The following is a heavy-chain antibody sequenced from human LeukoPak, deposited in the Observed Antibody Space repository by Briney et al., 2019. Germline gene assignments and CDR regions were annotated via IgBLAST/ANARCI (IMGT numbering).Heavy chain of an antibody. CDR2: IIPIFGTA. CDR1: GGTFSSYA. D-gene: IGHD6-13*01. V-gene: IGHV1-69*06. CDR3: ARVGIAAPLSYYYYMDV. J-gene: IGHJ6*03. Sequence: SVKVSCKASGGTFSSYAISWVRRAPGQRLEWMGRIIPIFGTANYAQKFQGRVTITADKSTSTDYMELSSLRSEDTAVYYCARVGIAAPLSYYYYMDVWGKGTTVTVSS.